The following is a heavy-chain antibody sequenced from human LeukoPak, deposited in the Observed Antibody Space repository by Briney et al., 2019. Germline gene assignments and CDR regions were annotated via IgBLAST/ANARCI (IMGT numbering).Heavy chain of an antibody. CDR1: GYTFTSYD. J-gene: IGHJ4*02. CDR3: ARGASKMATLDY. CDR2: MNPNSGNT. V-gene: IGHV1-8*01. Sequence: ASVEVSCKASGYTFTSYDINWVRQASGQGLEWMGWMNPNSGNTGYAQKFQGRVTMTRNTSISTAYMELSSLRSEDTAVYYCARGASKMATLDYWGQGTLVTVSS. D-gene: IGHD5-24*01.